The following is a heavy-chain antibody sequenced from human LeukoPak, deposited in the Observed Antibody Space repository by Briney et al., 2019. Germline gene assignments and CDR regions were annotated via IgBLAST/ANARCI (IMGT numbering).Heavy chain of an antibody. CDR1: GGSISSYY. D-gene: IGHD3-22*01. J-gene: IGHJ3*02. CDR2: IYYSGST. V-gene: IGHV4-59*13. Sequence: SETLSLTCTVSGGSISSYYWSWIRQPPGNGLEWIGYIYYSGSTNYNPSLKSRVTISVDTSKNQFSLKLSSVTAADTAVYYCATNYYDSIGLGAFDIWGQGTMVTVSS. CDR3: ATNYYDSIGLGAFDI.